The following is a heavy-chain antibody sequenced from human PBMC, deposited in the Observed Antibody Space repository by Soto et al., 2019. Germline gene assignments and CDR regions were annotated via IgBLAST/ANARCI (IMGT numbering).Heavy chain of an antibody. J-gene: IGHJ6*02. CDR2: IYYSGST. V-gene: IGHV4-59*01. Sequence: SETLSLTCTVSGGSISSYYWSWIRQPPGKGLEWIGYIYYSGSTNYNPSLKSRVTISVDTSKNQFSLKLSSVTAADTAVYYCARGGLGGSYLFPYYYYGMDVWGQGTTVTVSS. D-gene: IGHD1-26*01. CDR3: ARGGLGGSYLFPYYYYGMDV. CDR1: GGSISSYY.